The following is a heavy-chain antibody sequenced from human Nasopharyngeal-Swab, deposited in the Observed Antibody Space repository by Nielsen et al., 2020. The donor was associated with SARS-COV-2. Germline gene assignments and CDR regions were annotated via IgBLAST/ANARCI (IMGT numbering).Heavy chain of an antibody. CDR3: ARGLDFSGGSCSPRGMDV. Sequence: SETLSLTCALYGGSFSGYYWSWIRQLPGKGLEWIGEINHSGSTNYNPSLKSRVTISVDTSKNQFSLKLSSVTAADTAVYYCARGLDFSGGSCSPRGMDVWGQGTTVTVSS. J-gene: IGHJ6*02. D-gene: IGHD2-15*01. V-gene: IGHV4-34*01. CDR2: INHSGST. CDR1: GGSFSGYY.